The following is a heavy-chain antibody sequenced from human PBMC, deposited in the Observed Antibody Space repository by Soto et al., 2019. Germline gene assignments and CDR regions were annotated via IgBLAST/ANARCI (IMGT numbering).Heavy chain of an antibody. Sequence: GGSLRLSCAASGFSFSDYWMHWIRQAPGKGLVWVSHIDSDGSATNYADSVRGRFTISRDNAKNMLYLQMSSLRAEDTGVYYCARDCCTAPFDSWGQGTLVTVSS. D-gene: IGHD2-21*02. CDR3: ARDCCTAPFDS. J-gene: IGHJ4*02. CDR2: IDSDGSAT. CDR1: GFSFSDYW. V-gene: IGHV3-74*01.